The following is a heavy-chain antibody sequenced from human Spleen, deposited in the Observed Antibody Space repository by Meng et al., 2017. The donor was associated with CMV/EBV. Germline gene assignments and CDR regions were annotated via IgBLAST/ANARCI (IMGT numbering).Heavy chain of an antibody. CDR2: IYYSGST. V-gene: IGHV4-61*01. CDR1: GGSVNSGSYY. J-gene: IGHJ4*02. Sequence: SGGSVNSGSYYWSWLRQPPGKGLEWIGYIYYSGSTNYNPSLKSRVSISVDTSKNQFSLKLSSVTAADTAVYYCARSKIFGAVPQDYWGQGTLVTVSS. D-gene: IGHD3-3*01. CDR3: ARSKIFGAVPQDY.